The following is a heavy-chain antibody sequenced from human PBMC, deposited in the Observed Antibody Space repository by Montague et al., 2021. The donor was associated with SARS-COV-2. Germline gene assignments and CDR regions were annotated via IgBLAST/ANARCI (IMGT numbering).Heavy chain of an antibody. V-gene: IGHV4-39*02. J-gene: IGHJ3*01. D-gene: IGHD3-22*01. CDR2: IFSSGST. CDR3: ARAESYASSGFLNDPFDV. CDR1: GASISSNRHF. Sequence: SETLSLTCTVSGASISSNRHFWGWIRQAPGKGLEWIGSIFSSGSTYYNPSLKTRVSISVDTSGNRLSLKLTSVTATDTAMYFCARAESYASSGFLNDPFDVWGQGTMVTVSS.